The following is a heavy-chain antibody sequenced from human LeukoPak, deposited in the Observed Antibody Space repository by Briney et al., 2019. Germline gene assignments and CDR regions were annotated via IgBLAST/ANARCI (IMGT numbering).Heavy chain of an antibody. Sequence: GESLKISCKGSGYSFTNYWIGWVRQMPGKGLEWMGIIYPGDSDTRYIPSFQGQVTISADKSINTAYLQWTSLKASDIAMYYCARRVDSYWFFDYWGQGTLVTVSS. V-gene: IGHV5-51*01. D-gene: IGHD1-26*01. CDR3: ARRVDSYWFFDY. CDR2: IYPGDSDT. CDR1: GYSFTNYW. J-gene: IGHJ4*02.